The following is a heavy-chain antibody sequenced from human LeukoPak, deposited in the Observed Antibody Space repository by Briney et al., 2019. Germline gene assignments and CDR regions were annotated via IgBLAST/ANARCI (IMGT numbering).Heavy chain of an antibody. CDR3: ARHIPKDLQVAYYLDY. D-gene: IGHD2-15*01. J-gene: IGHJ4*02. Sequence: KPAETLSLTCTVSGVSISSSSYYWGGTRQPPGKGLEWFVRIYYTGSTYYNPSLKSRVTISVDTSKNQFSLKLSSVTAADTAVYYCARHIPKDLQVAYYLDYWGQGTLVTVSS. CDR1: GVSISSSSYY. V-gene: IGHV4-39*01. CDR2: IYYTGST.